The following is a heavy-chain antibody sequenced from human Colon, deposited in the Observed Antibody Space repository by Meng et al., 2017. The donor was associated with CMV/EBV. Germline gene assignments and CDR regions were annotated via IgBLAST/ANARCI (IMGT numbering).Heavy chain of an antibody. CDR3: ALEDILTGQYSFDY. J-gene: IGHJ4*02. CDR2: INMNSGKA. Sequence: SGDTSETYAMNWVRQAPGQGLEWMGWINMNSGKATYAQGFTGQFVFSLDTSVSTAYLEIRSLKDEDTAVYYCALEDILTGQYSFDYWGQGSLVTVSS. V-gene: IGHV7-4-1*02. D-gene: IGHD3-9*01. CDR1: GDTSETYA.